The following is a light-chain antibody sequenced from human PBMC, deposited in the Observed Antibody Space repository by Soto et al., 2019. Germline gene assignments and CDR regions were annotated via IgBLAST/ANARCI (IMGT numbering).Light chain of an antibody. CDR1: SSDVGGYNY. J-gene: IGLJ1*01. CDR2: EVS. Sequence: QSVLTQPASVSGSPGQSITISCTGTSSDVGGYNYVSWYQQHPGKAPKLMIYEVSNRPSGVSIRFSGSNSGNTASLTISGLQAEDEADYYCISPTSSSTLVFGTGTKVTVL. CDR3: ISPTSSSTLV. V-gene: IGLV2-14*01.